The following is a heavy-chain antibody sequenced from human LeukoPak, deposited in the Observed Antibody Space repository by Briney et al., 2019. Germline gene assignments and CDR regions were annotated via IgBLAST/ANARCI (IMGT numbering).Heavy chain of an antibody. CDR2: TYYRSKWSF. CDR1: GDSIFTNNVA. J-gene: IGHJ4*02. CDR3: ARGKYTSFDN. D-gene: IGHD6-6*01. V-gene: IGHV6-1*01. Sequence: SQTLSLTCAISGDSIFTNNVAWNWIRQSPSRGLEWLGRTYYRSKWSFDYAVSVKSRITINADTSKDQFSLQLSSVTPEDTAVYYCARGKYTSFDNWGQGTLVTVSS.